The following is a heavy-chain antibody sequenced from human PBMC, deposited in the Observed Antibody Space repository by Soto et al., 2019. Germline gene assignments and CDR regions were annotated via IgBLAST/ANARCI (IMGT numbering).Heavy chain of an antibody. Sequence: QVQLVQSGAEVKKPGSSVKVSCKASGGTFSSYAISXVRQAXGXGLEWMGGIIPIFGTANYAQKFQGRVTITADESTSTAYMELSSLRSEDTAVYXCXRVXXXGXXXGMDVWGQGTTVTVSS. CDR3: XRVXXXGXXXGMDV. CDR1: GGTFSSYA. V-gene: IGHV1-69*01. J-gene: IGHJ6*02. CDR2: IIPIFGTA.